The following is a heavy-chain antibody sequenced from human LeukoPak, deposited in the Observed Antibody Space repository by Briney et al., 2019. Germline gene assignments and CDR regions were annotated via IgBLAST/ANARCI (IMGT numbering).Heavy chain of an antibody. V-gene: IGHV1-2*02. Sequence: GASVKVSCKASGYTFTGYYMHWVRQAPGQGLEWMGWINPNSGGTNYAQKFQGRVTMTRDTSTSTVYMELSSLRSEDTAVYYCASRGYSYGYHFDYWGQGTLVTVSS. J-gene: IGHJ4*02. CDR1: GYTFTGYY. CDR2: INPNSGGT. D-gene: IGHD5-18*01. CDR3: ASRGYSYGYHFDY.